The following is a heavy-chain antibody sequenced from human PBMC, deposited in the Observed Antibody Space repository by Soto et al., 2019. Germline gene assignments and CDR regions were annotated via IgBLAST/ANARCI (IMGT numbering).Heavy chain of an antibody. J-gene: IGHJ5*02. Sequence: TLSLTCAVSGGSISSGGYSWSWIRQPPGKGLEWIGYTYHSGSTYYNPSLKSRVTISVDRSKNQFSLKLSSVTAADTAVYYCARGTSYYDILTGYYYNWFDPWGQGTLVTVSS. CDR2: TYHSGST. V-gene: IGHV4-30-2*01. CDR3: ARGTSYYDILTGYYYNWFDP. CDR1: GGSISSGGYS. D-gene: IGHD3-9*01.